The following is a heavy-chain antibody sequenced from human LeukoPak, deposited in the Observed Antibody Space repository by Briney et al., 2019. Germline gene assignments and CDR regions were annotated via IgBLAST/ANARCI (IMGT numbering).Heavy chain of an antibody. V-gene: IGHV3-48*01. Sequence: PGGSLRLSCAASGFTFSSYSMNWVRQAPGKGLEWVSYIGSSDSTIYYADSVKGRFAISRDNAKNSLFLQMNSLRAEDTAVYSCARDHHRRHYDSQARGTFDVWGQGTMVTVSP. D-gene: IGHD3-22*01. J-gene: IGHJ3*01. CDR2: IGSSDSTI. CDR1: GFTFSSYS. CDR3: ARDHHRRHYDSQARGTFDV.